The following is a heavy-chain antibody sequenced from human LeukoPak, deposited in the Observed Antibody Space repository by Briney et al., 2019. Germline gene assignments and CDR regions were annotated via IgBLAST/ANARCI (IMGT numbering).Heavy chain of an antibody. CDR2: VSGGGGAT. CDR3: AMGGGLVVFYFDY. Sequence: PGGSLRLSCAASGFTFSSYAMSWVRQAPGKGLEWVSAVSGGGGATYYADSVNGRFTISRDNSKNTLYLQMNSLRAEDTAVYSCAMGGGLVVFYFDYWGQGALVTVSS. V-gene: IGHV3-23*01. CDR1: GFTFSSYA. J-gene: IGHJ4*02. D-gene: IGHD6-19*01.